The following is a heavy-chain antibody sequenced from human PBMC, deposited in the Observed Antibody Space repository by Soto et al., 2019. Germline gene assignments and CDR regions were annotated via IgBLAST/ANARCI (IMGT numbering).Heavy chain of an antibody. V-gene: IGHV3-33*01. Sequence: PGGSLRLSCAASGFTFSSYGFHWVRQAPGKGLEWVAVIWYDGSKTCYVESVKGRFTISRDNSKNTLYLQLNSLRAEDTAVYRCARDLGSTNYYFDYWGLGTLVTVSS. D-gene: IGHD5-12*01. CDR1: GFTFSSYG. J-gene: IGHJ4*02. CDR3: ARDLGSTNYYFDY. CDR2: IWYDGSKT.